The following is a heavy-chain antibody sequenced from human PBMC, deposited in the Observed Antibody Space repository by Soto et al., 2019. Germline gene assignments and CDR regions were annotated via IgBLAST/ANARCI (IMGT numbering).Heavy chain of an antibody. CDR3: ARDAAPYCRGACYRSFYYGMDV. Sequence: SVKVSCKASGGTFSNHAISWVRQAPGQGLEWVGGIIPMFPTADYAQRFQGRVTITADDSTTTVYMELSGLRSEDTAMYYCARDAAPYCRGACYRSFYYGMDVWGQGTTVTVSS. CDR2: IIPMFPTA. CDR1: GGTFSNHA. J-gene: IGHJ6*02. V-gene: IGHV1-69*13. D-gene: IGHD2-21*02.